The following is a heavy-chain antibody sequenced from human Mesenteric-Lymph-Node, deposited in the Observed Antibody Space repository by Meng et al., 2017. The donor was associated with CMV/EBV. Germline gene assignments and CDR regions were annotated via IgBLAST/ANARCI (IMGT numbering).Heavy chain of an antibody. CDR3: ARQVGYYNWFDP. CDR2: ISAISTYV. V-gene: IGHV3-21*01. J-gene: IGHJ5*02. D-gene: IGHD3-22*01. Sequence: GESLKISCAASGFTFSRYFMHWVRQAPGKGLEWVSSISAISTYVHYADSVKGRFTISRDNGKNSVYLQMNSLRAEDTAVYYCARQVGYYNWFDPWGQGTLVTVSS. CDR1: GFTFSRYF.